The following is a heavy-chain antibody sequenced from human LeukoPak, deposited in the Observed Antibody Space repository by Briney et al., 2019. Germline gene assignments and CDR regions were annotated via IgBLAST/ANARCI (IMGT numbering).Heavy chain of an antibody. J-gene: IGHJ3*02. CDR1: GFTLSNHW. V-gene: IGHV3-7*03. CDR3: AKDTGRPTDAITMEDNAFDI. Sequence: PGGSLRLSCAASGFTLSNHWMIWVRQAPGKGLECVANIKQDGTEKYYLDSVKGRFTISRDNAKNSLYLQMNSLRAEDTALYYCAKDTGRPTDAITMEDNAFDIWGQGTMVTVSS. D-gene: IGHD3-3*01. CDR2: IKQDGTEK.